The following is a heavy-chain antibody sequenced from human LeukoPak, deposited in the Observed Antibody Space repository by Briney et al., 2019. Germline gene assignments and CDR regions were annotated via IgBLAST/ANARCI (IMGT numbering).Heavy chain of an antibody. D-gene: IGHD3-10*01. CDR2: IKQDGSEK. V-gene: IGHV3-7*04. CDR1: GFTFSSYW. Sequence: GGSLRLSCAASGFTFSSYWMSWVRQAPGKGLEWVANIKQDGSEKYYVDSVKGRFTISRDNAKNSLYLQMNSLRAEDTAVYYCARGLLWFGELLWGAFDYWGQGTLVTVSS. J-gene: IGHJ4*02. CDR3: ARGLLWFGELLWGAFDY.